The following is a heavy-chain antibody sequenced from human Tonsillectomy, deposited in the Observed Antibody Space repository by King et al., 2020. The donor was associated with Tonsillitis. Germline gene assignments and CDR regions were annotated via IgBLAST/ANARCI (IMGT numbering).Heavy chain of an antibody. V-gene: IGHV4-39*01. CDR3: ARPDSSMGFFDY. D-gene: IGHD6-6*01. CDR2: IYYSGST. Sequence: QLQESGPGLVKPSETLSLTCTVSGGSISSSSYYWGWIRQPPGKGLEWIGSIYYSGSTYYIPSLKSRVTISVDTSKNQFSLKLSSVTAADTAVYYCARPDSSMGFFDYWGQGTLVTVSS. J-gene: IGHJ4*02. CDR1: GGSISSSSYY.